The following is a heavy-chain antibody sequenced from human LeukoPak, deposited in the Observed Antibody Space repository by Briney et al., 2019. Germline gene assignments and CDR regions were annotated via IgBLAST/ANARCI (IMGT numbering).Heavy chain of an antibody. CDR2: INLNSGGT. CDR3: AREARSGWSYYFDY. CDR1: GYTFTGYY. Sequence: GASVKVSCKASGYTFTGYYMHWVRQAPGQGLEWMGWINLNSGGTNYAQKFQGRVTMTRDTSISTAYMELSRLRSDDTAVYYCAREARSGWSYYFDYWGQGTLVTVSS. D-gene: IGHD6-19*01. V-gene: IGHV1-2*02. J-gene: IGHJ4*02.